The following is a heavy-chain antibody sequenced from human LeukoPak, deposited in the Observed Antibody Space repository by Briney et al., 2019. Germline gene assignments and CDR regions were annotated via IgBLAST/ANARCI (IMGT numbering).Heavy chain of an antibody. D-gene: IGHD6-19*01. Sequence: SVKVSCKASGGTFSSYAISWVRQAPGQGLEWMGGIIPIFGTANYAQKFQGRVTITADESTSTAYMELSSLRSEDTAVYYCAREKDSSGWYGGFDYWGQGTLVTVSS. V-gene: IGHV1-69*13. CDR1: GGTFSSYA. CDR3: AREKDSSGWYGGFDY. CDR2: IIPIFGTA. J-gene: IGHJ4*02.